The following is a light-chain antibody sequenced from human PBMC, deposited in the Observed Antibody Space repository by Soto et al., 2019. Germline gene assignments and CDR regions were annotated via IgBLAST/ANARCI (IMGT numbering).Light chain of an antibody. Sequence: EIVLTQSPSTLSVSPGERVTLSCRASQNLHSFLNWYQQRPGQAPRPLIYDGSKRSAGVPERISGGGSGTDYTLTISSLEPEDFAVYYCQQRTRSPMTFGQGTRLEIK. CDR2: DGS. CDR3: QQRTRSPMT. J-gene: IGKJ5*01. CDR1: QNLHSF. V-gene: IGKV3-11*01.